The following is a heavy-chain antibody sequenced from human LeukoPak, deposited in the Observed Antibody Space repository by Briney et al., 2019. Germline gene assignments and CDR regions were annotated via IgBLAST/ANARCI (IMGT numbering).Heavy chain of an antibody. CDR1: GGSFSGYY. Sequence: PSETLSLTCAVYGGSFSGYYWSWIRQPPGKGLEWIGEINHSGSTNYNPSLKSRVTISVDTSKNQFSLKLSSVTAADTAVYYCAGGRSWYYFGYWGQGTLVTVSS. V-gene: IGHV4-34*01. J-gene: IGHJ4*02. CDR3: AGGRSWYYFGY. CDR2: INHSGST. D-gene: IGHD6-13*01.